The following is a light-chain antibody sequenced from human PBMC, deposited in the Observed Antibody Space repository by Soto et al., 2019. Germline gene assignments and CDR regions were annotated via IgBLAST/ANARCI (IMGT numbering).Light chain of an antibody. CDR3: LSFTSSSNYL. J-gene: IGLJ1*01. V-gene: IGLV2-14*01. Sequence: QSALPHPASVSWSPGHSISISCTGTSSDVGGYNYVSWYQHHPGKAPKLMIYEVTNRPSGVSIRFSGSKSGTTASLTISGLQAEEQADYYCLSFTSSSNYLFGTGTKVTVL. CDR2: EVT. CDR1: SSDVGGYNY.